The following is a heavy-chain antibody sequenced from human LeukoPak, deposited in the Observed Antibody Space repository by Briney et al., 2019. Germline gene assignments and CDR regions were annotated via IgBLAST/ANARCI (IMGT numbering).Heavy chain of an antibody. CDR1: GGTFSSYA. CDR2: IIPIFGTA. CDR3: AREREANYGDYDY. J-gene: IGHJ4*02. V-gene: IGHV1-69*13. D-gene: IGHD4-17*01. Sequence: SVKVSCKASGGTFSSYAISWVRQAPGQGLEWMGGIIPIFGTANYAQKFQGRVTITADESTSTAYMELSSLRSEDTAVYYCAREREANYGDYDYWGQGTLDTVSS.